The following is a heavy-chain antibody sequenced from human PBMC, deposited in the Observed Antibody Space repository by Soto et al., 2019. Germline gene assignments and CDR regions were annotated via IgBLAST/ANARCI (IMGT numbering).Heavy chain of an antibody. D-gene: IGHD4-17*01. J-gene: IGHJ5*02. CDR3: VRLPWADYGGIFDP. Sequence: SETLSLTCAVSGGSISSCGYSWSWIRQPPGKGLEWIGYIYHSGSTYYNPSLKSRVTISVDRSKNQFSLKLSSVTAADTAVYYCVRLPWADYGGIFDPWGQGTLVTGSS. V-gene: IGHV4-30-2*02. CDR1: GGSISSCGYS. CDR2: IYHSGST.